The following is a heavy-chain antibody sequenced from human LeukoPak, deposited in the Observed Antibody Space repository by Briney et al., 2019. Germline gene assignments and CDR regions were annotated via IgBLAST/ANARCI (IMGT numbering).Heavy chain of an antibody. J-gene: IGHJ4*02. CDR3: ARDDTAMVTGYFDY. V-gene: IGHV3-30-3*01. D-gene: IGHD5-18*01. Sequence: PGRSLRLSCAASGFTFSSYAMHWVRQAPGKGLEWVAVISYDGSNKYYADSVKGRFTISRDNSKNTLYLQMNSLRAEDTAVYYCARDDTAMVTGYFDYWGQGTLVTVSS. CDR2: ISYDGSNK. CDR1: GFTFSSYA.